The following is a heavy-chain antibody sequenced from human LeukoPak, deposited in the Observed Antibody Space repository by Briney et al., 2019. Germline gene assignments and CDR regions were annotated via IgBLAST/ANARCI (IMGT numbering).Heavy chain of an antibody. CDR1: GGTFSSYA. J-gene: IGHJ3*02. V-gene: IGHV1-69*13. Sequence: SVKVSCKASGGTFSSYAISWVRQAPGQGLEWMGGIIPIFGTANYAQKFQGRVTITADESTSTAYMELISLRSEDTAVYYWARGVSGIVVVTPHDAFDIWGQGTMVTVSS. CDR3: ARGVSGIVVVTPHDAFDI. CDR2: IIPIFGTA. D-gene: IGHD2-21*02.